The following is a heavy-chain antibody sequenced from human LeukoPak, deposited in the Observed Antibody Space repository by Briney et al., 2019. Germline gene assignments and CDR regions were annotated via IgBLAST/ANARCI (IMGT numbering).Heavy chain of an antibody. V-gene: IGHV3-49*04. CDR3: TRDKDWSYDY. D-gene: IGHD3/OR15-3a*01. J-gene: IGHJ4*02. CDR1: GFTFGDHG. CDR2: IRRKVYGGTT. Sequence: GRSLRLSCTASGFTFGDHGMGWVRQAPEKGLEWVGFIRRKVYGGTTEYAASVRGRFSISRDGSKSIAYLEMNSLKTEDTAVYYCTRDKDWSYDYWGQGTLVTVSS.